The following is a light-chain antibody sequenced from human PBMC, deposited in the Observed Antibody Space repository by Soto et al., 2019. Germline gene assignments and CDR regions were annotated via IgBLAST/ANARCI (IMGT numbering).Light chain of an antibody. J-gene: IGKJ4*01. Sequence: EIVMTQSPATLSVSPGERATLSCRASQTVSNNLAWYQQKPGQTPRLLIYGASTRATGIPARFSGSGSGTEFTLTISSLQSEDFAGYYCQQYNNWLPLTFGGGTKVEIK. CDR2: GAS. CDR3: QQYNNWLPLT. CDR1: QTVSNN. V-gene: IGKV3-15*01.